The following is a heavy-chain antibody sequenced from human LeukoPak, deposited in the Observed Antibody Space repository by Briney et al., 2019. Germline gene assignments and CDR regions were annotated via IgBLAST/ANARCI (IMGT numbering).Heavy chain of an antibody. V-gene: IGHV4-39*01. CDR3: ARHTAMVTGFDY. Sequence: SETLSLTCTVSGGSISSSSYYWGWIRQPPGKGLEWIGSIYYSGSTYYNPSPKSRVTISVDMSKNQFSLKPSSVTAADTAVYYCARHTAMVTGFDYWGQGTLVTVSS. J-gene: IGHJ4*02. CDR2: IYYSGST. D-gene: IGHD5-18*01. CDR1: GGSISSSSYY.